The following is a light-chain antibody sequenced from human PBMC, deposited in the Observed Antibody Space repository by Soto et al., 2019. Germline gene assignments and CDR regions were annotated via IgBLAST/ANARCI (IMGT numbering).Light chain of an antibody. CDR1: SSDVGGYNY. CDR2: EVS. V-gene: IGLV2-14*01. J-gene: IGLJ3*02. Sequence: QPVLTQPASVSGSPGQSITISCTGTSSDVGGYNYVSWYQHHPVKAPKLIIYEVSNRPSGVSDRFSGSRSGNTASLTISGLQAEDESDYYCISYTSSSTWVFGGGTKLTVL. CDR3: ISYTSSSTWV.